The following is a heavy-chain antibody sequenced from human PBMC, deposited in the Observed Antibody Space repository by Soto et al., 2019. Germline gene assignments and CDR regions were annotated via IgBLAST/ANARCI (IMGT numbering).Heavy chain of an antibody. J-gene: IGHJ3*02. Sequence: QVQLVQSGADVKKPGASVKVSCKASGYSFTSYSISWVRQAPGQGLEWMGWINVYNDRTNYAQNFQGRLTLTTDRPTTTAYMERRSLRPDDTAVYYCAREGGYGDYQDAAFDIWGQGTLVTVSS. V-gene: IGHV1-18*01. D-gene: IGHD4-17*01. CDR1: GYSFTSYS. CDR2: INVYNDRT. CDR3: AREGGYGDYQDAAFDI.